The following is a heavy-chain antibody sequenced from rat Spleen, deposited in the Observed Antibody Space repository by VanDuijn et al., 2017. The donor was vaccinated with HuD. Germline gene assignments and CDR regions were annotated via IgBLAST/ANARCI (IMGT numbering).Heavy chain of an antibody. CDR1: GFTFNNYW. CDR2: ISFEGNNT. Sequence: EVQLVESGGGLVQPGRSLTLSCVASGFTFNNYWMAWVRQSPKKGLEWIASISFEGNNTYYGDSVKGRFTISRDNAKTTLYLQMDSLRSEDTATYYCARHRNYGGIPFDFWGQGVMVTVSS. CDR3: ARHRNYGGIPFDF. D-gene: IGHD1-11*01. V-gene: IGHV5-22*01. J-gene: IGHJ2*01.